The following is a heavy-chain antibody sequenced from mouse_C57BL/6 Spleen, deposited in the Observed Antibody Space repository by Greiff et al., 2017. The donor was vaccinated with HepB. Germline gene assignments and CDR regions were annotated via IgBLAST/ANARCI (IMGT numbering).Heavy chain of an antibody. D-gene: IGHD1-1*01. CDR1: GFNIKDDY. CDR2: IDPENGDT. CDR3: TGYGSNWYFDV. Sequence: EVKLVDSGAELVRPGASVKLSCTASGFNIKDDYMHWVKQRPEQGLEWIGWIDPENGDTEYASKFQGKATITADTSSNTAYLQLSSLTSEDTAVYYCTGYGSNWYFDVWGTGTTVTVSS. J-gene: IGHJ1*03. V-gene: IGHV14-4*01.